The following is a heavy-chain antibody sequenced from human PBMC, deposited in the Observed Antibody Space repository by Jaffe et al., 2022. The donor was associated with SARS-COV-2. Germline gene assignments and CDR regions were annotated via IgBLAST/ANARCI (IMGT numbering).Heavy chain of an antibody. CDR1: GFTFDDYA. CDR2: ISWNSGSI. D-gene: IGHD3-10*01. CDR3: AKDAYWDRGFDY. V-gene: IGHV3-9*01. J-gene: IGHJ4*02. Sequence: EVQLVESGGGLVQPGRSLRLSCAASGFTFDDYAMHWVRQAPGKGLEWVSGISWNSGSIGYADSVKGRFTISRDNAKNSLYLQMNSLRAEDTALYYCAKDAYWDRGFDYWGQGTLVTVSS.